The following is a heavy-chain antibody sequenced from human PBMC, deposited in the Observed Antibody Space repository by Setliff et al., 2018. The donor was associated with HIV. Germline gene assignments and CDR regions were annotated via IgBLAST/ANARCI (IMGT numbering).Heavy chain of an antibody. V-gene: IGHV4-38-2*01. CDR1: GYSISIGYY. CDR3: ARNSQKGIQPLLLAS. J-gene: IGHJ4*02. D-gene: IGHD1-1*01. Sequence: ETLSLTCAVSGYSISIGYYWGWIRQPPGKGLEWIGNIYHSGSTYYNPSFRSRVTISVDTSKNQFSLMLDSVTAADTAVYYCARNSQKGIQPLLLASWGPGTLVTVSS. CDR2: IYHSGST.